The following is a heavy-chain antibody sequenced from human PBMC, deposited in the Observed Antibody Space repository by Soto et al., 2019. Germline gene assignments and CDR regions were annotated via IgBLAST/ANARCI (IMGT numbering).Heavy chain of an antibody. J-gene: IGHJ4*02. D-gene: IGHD3-10*01. V-gene: IGHV4-31*03. CDR2: IYYSGST. Sequence: SETMSLPCTVSGGSISSGGYYWSWIRQHPGKGLEWIGYIYYSGSTYYNPSLKSRVTISVDTSKNQFSLKLSSVTAADTAVYYCARDRWFGELLPAYWGQGTLVTVSS. CDR3: ARDRWFGELLPAY. CDR1: GGSISSGGYY.